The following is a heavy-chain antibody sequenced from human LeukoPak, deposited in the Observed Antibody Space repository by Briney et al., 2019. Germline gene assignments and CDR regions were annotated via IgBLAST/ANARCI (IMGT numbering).Heavy chain of an antibody. V-gene: IGHV1-8*01. CDR1: GYTFTSYD. CDR2: MNPNSGNT. J-gene: IGHJ6*02. CDR3: ARPGPYSYGFWYYFHGMDV. Sequence: ASVKVSCKASGYTFTSYDINWVRQATGQGLEWMGWMNPNSGNTGYAQKFQGRVTMTRNTSISTAYMELSSLRSEDTAVYYCARPGPYSYGFWYYFHGMDVWGQGTTVTVSS. D-gene: IGHD5-18*01.